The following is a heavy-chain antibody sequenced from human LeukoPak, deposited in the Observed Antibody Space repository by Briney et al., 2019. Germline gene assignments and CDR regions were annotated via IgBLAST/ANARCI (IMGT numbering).Heavy chain of an antibody. CDR1: GGSISSYY. V-gene: IGHV4-4*09. J-gene: IGHJ1*01. CDR2: IFNSGST. CDR3: AKGAEYFQY. Sequence: PSETLSLTCTVSGGSISSYYWNWIRQPPGKGLEWIGNIFNSGSTNYNPSLKSRVTISADTSKNHFSLKLSSETAADTAVYYCAKGAEYFQYWGQGTLVTASS.